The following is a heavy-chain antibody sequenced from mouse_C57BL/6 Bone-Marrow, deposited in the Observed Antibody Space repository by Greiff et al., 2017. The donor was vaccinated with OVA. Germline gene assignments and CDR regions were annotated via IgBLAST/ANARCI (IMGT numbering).Heavy chain of an antibody. Sequence: VKLQQPGAELVKPGASVKLSCKASGYTFTSYWMQWVKQRPGQGLEWIGEIDPSDSYTNYNQKFKGKATLTVDTSSSTAYMQLSSLTSEDSAVYYCARGDYYGSSYVGYFDVWGTGTTVTVSS. J-gene: IGHJ1*03. CDR3: ARGDYYGSSYVGYFDV. CDR2: IDPSDSYT. CDR1: GYTFTSYW. V-gene: IGHV1-50*01. D-gene: IGHD1-1*01.